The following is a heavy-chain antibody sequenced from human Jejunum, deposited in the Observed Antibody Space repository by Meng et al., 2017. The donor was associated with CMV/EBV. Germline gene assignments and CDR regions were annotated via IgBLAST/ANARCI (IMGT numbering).Heavy chain of an antibody. V-gene: IGHV3-48*04. CDR1: GFTFSSFT. D-gene: IGHD4-11*01. CDR2: INSRSSTK. J-gene: IGHJ4*02. Sequence: SGFTFSSFTMNWVRQAPGKGLEWASYINSRSSTKTYADSVRGRFTISRDNAKNSVYLQMSNLRAEDTAVYYCARDYTNYPYYFDYWGQGTGVTVSS. CDR3: ARDYTNYPYYFDY.